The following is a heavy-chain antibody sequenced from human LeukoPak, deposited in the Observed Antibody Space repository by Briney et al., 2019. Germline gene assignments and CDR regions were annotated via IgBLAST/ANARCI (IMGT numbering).Heavy chain of an antibody. CDR3: AKEGTASKPSDLDY. V-gene: IGHV3-30*02. CDR2: IRYDGSSK. D-gene: IGHD1/OR15-1a*01. CDR1: GFIFSDYG. Sequence: PGGSLRLSCAASGFIFSDYGIHWVRQAPGRGLEWVSFIRYDGSSKYYADSVKGRFTISRDNSKNTVSMQMNSPRTDDTAIYYCAKEGTASKPSDLDYWGQGTLVTVSS. J-gene: IGHJ4*02.